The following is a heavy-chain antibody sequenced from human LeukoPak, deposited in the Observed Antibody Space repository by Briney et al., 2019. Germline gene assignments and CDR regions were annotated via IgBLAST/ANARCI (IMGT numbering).Heavy chain of an antibody. CDR3: ARVARYGNYYDSSGPFDY. V-gene: IGHV1-69*13. CDR1: GGTFSSYA. J-gene: IGHJ4*02. Sequence: SVKVSCKASGGTFSSYAISWVRQAPGQGLEWMGGIIPIFGTANYAQKFQGRVTITADESTSTAYMELSSLRSEDTAVCYCARVARYGNYYDSSGPFDYWGQGTLVTVSS. CDR2: IIPIFGTA. D-gene: IGHD3-22*01.